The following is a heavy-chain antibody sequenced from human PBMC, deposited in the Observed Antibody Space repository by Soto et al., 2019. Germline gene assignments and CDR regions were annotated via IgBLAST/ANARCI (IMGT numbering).Heavy chain of an antibody. V-gene: IGHV3-43D*04. CDR2: INWDGTST. J-gene: IGHJ6*02. CDR1: GFIFDNYA. Sequence: PGGSLRLSCAASGFIFDNYAMHWVRQAPGKGLEWVSLINWDGTSTYYADSVKGRFTISRDNSKNSLYLQMNSLRTEDTALYYCAKDAVDGSHHFYGMDVWGQGTTVTVSS. CDR3: AKDAVDGSHHFYGMDV. D-gene: IGHD6-19*01.